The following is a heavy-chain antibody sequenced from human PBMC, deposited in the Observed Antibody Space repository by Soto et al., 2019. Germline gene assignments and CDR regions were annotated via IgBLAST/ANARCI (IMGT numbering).Heavy chain of an antibody. CDR1: GFTFSSYA. D-gene: IGHD7-27*01. CDR2: ISGSGGST. J-gene: IGHJ4*02. Sequence: GGSLRLSCAASGFTFSSYAVSWVRQAPGKGLEWVSAISGSGGSTYYADSVKGRFTISRDNSKNTLYLQMNSLRAEDTAVYYCAKLVTGDGYYFDYWGQGTLVTVSS. V-gene: IGHV3-23*01. CDR3: AKLVTGDGYYFDY.